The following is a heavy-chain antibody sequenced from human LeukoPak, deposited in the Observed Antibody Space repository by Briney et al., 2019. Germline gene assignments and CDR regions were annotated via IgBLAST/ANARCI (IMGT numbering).Heavy chain of an antibody. CDR1: GFTFSNAW. V-gene: IGHV3-15*01. Sequence: PGGSLRLSCAASGFTFSNAWMNWVRQSPGKGLEWVGRIRSKIDGGTTDYAAPVKGRFTISRDDSKSTLYLQMNSLKTEDTAVYYCTTAAVHWGQGTLVTACS. J-gene: IGHJ4*02. CDR3: TTAAVH. CDR2: IRSKIDGGTT.